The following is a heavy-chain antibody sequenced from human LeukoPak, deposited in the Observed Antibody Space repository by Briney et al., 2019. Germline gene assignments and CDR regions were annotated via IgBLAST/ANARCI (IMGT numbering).Heavy chain of an antibody. CDR3: ARRTAPDYDFWSGYYRRSTNWFDP. CDR2: IYYSGST. Sequence: SETLSLTCTVSGGSISSSSYYWGWIRQPPGKGLEWIGSIYYSGSTYYNPSLKSRVTISVDTSKNQFSLKLSSVTAADTAVYYCARRTAPDYDFWSGYYRRSTNWFDPWGQGTLVTVSS. J-gene: IGHJ5*02. V-gene: IGHV4-39*01. D-gene: IGHD3-3*01. CDR1: GGSISSSSYY.